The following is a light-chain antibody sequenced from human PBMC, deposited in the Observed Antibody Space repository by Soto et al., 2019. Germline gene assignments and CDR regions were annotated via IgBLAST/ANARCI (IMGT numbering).Light chain of an antibody. V-gene: IGKV1-8*01. Sequence: AIRMTQSPSSFSASTGDRVTITCRASQGISSYLAWYQQKPGKAPKLLIYAASSLQSGVPSRFSGSVSVTDFTLSICCLQSEDFATYYSQQYYSYPITFGQGTRLEIK. CDR3: QQYYSYPIT. CDR2: AAS. J-gene: IGKJ5*01. CDR1: QGISSY.